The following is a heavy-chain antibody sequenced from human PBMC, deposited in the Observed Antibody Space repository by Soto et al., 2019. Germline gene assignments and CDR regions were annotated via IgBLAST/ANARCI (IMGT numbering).Heavy chain of an antibody. Sequence: LCGGSISSGGYYWRWIRQHPGKGLEWIGYIYYSGSTYYNPSLKSRVTISVDTSKNQFSLKLSSVTAADTAVYYCARSSILSPSGYDFWSGSDYFDYWGQGTLVTVSS. CDR3: ARSSILSPSGYDFWSGSDYFDY. V-gene: IGHV4-31*02. CDR1: GGSISSGGYY. CDR2: IYYSGST. D-gene: IGHD3-3*01. J-gene: IGHJ4*02.